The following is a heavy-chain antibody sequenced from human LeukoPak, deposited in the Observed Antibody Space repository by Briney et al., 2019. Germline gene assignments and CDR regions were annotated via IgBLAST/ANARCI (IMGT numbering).Heavy chain of an antibody. J-gene: IGHJ4*02. CDR2: ISYDGSNK. CDR3: ARVDWRYEKQWLVPEFDY. Sequence: PGRSLRLSCAASGFTFSSYAMHWVRQAPGKGLEWVAVISYDGSNKYYADSVKGRFTISRDNSKNTLYLQMNSLRAEDTAVYYCARVDWRYEKQWLVPEFDYWGQGTLVTVSS. D-gene: IGHD6-19*01. CDR1: GFTFSSYA. V-gene: IGHV3-30-3*01.